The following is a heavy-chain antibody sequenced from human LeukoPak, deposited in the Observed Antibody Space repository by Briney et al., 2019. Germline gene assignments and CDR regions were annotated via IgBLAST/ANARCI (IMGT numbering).Heavy chain of an antibody. Sequence: SQTLSLTCTVSGGSISSGGYYWSWIRQPPGKGLEWIGYIYHSGSTYYNPSLKSRVTISVDRSKNQFSLKLSSVTAADTAVYYCARVGSEYSSSSYRAYWGQGTLVTVSS. CDR1: GGSISSGGYY. CDR3: ARVGSEYSSSSYRAY. D-gene: IGHD6-6*01. J-gene: IGHJ4*02. V-gene: IGHV4-30-2*01. CDR2: IYHSGST.